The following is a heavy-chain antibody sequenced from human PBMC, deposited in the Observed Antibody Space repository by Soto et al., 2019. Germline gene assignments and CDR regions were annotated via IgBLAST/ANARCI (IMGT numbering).Heavy chain of an antibody. D-gene: IGHD1-1*01. Sequence: EEQLVESGGGLVQPGGSLRLSCAVSGFIFSIYWMTWVRQPPGKGLAWVANIDQDGSEKYYLDSVRGRFTISRDNAKNSLYLQMNSLRAENTAVYYCVCRGTFFVYWGQETLVTVSP. V-gene: IGHV3-7*01. CDR2: IDQDGSEK. CDR3: VCRGTFFVY. J-gene: IGHJ4*02. CDR1: GFIFSIYW.